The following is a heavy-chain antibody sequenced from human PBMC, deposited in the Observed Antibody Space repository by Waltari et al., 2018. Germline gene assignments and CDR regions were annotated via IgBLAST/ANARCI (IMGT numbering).Heavy chain of an antibody. D-gene: IGHD2-15*01. CDR2: IYTSGRN. V-gene: IGHV4-61*02. CDR3: ARDQGYCSGGSCYSDY. Sequence: QVQLQESGPGLVKPSQTLSLTCTVSGGSISSGSYYWSWIRQPAGKGLEWIGRIYTSGRNNYNPALKSRVTISVETSKNQFSLKLSSVTAADTAVYDCARDQGYCSGGSCYSDYWGQGTLVTVSS. J-gene: IGHJ4*02. CDR1: GGSISSGSYY.